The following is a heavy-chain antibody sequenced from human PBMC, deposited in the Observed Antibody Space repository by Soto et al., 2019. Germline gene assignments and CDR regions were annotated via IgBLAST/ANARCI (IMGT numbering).Heavy chain of an antibody. D-gene: IGHD4-17*01. CDR3: AKDTTVVNSYYFDY. CDR1: GFTFSSYA. Sequence: EVQLLESGGGLVQPGGSLRLSCAASGFTFSSYAMSWVRQAPGKGLEWVSDISGSGGSTYYADSVKGRFTISRDNSKNSLYMQMNSLRAEDTAVYYSAKDTTVVNSYYFDYWGQGTLVTVSS. J-gene: IGHJ4*02. V-gene: IGHV3-23*01. CDR2: ISGSGGST.